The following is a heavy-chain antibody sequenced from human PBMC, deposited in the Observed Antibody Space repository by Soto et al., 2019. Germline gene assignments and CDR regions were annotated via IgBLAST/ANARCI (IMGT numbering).Heavy chain of an antibody. Sequence: GGSLRLSCAASGFTFSSYGMHWVRQAPGKGLEWVAVISYDGTNKYFADSVKGRFTISRDNSKNTLYLQMNSLRAEDTAVYYCAKDAGFSNSWYLIYWGQGTLVTVS. J-gene: IGHJ4*02. CDR2: ISYDGTNK. CDR3: AKDAGFSNSWYLIY. CDR1: GFTFSSYG. D-gene: IGHD6-13*01. V-gene: IGHV3-30*18.